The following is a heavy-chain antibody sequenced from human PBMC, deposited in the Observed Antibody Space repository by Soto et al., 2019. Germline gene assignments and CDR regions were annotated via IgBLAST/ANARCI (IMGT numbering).Heavy chain of an antibody. Sequence: QVQLVQSGAEVKKPGSSVKVSCKASGDTFTTNSLNWVRQAPGQGLEWMGGIIPVVGTPKYAKKYQDRVKITGDKSTNTASMELSSQRSDDTGVYSCERGLLYATTYFDYWGQGTPVTVSS. J-gene: IGHJ4*02. CDR1: GDTFTTNS. V-gene: IGHV1-69*06. CDR2: IIPVVGTP. CDR3: ERGLLYATTYFDY. D-gene: IGHD2-8*01.